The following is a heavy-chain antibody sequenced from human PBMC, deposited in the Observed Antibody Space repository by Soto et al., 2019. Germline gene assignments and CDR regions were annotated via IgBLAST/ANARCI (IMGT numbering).Heavy chain of an antibody. J-gene: IGHJ4*02. CDR1: GGTLSSYA. CDR3: ARAGDSGYDWNLDY. V-gene: IGHV1-69*01. CDR2: IIPILDTA. Sequence: QVPLVQSGAEVKKPGSSVKVSCKASGGTLSSYAISWVRQAPGQGLEWMGGIIPILDTANYAQKFQGRVTIAADESTNTAYMELSSLRSEDTAVYYCARAGDSGYDWNLDYWGQGTLVTVSS. D-gene: IGHD5-12*01.